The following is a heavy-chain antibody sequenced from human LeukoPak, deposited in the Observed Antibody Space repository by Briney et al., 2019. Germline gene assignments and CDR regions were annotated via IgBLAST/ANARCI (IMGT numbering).Heavy chain of an antibody. V-gene: IGHV3-66*01. CDR3: ATPGRMWSYYFDY. CDR1: GFTVSSNY. CDR2: IYSGGST. J-gene: IGHJ4*02. D-gene: IGHD2-21*01. Sequence: SGGSLRLSCAASGFTVSSNYMSWVRQAPGKGLEWVSVIYSGGSTYYADSVKGRFTISRDNSKNTLYLQMNSLRAEDTAVYYCATPGRMWSYYFDYWGQGTLVTVSS.